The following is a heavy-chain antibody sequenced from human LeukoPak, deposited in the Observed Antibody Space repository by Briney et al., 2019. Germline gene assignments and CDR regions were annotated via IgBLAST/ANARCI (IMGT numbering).Heavy chain of an antibody. J-gene: IGHJ4*02. Sequence: GASVKVSCKASGYTFTNYDINWVRQATGQRLEWMGWMNPNNGNAGYAQKFQDKVTMTRDTSISTAYMELSSLRSEDTAIYYCARGAWYNSAYTALHYFDYWGQGTLVTVSS. CDR2: MNPNNGNA. D-gene: IGHD6-19*01. CDR1: GYTFTNYD. V-gene: IGHV1-8*01. CDR3: ARGAWYNSAYTALHYFDY.